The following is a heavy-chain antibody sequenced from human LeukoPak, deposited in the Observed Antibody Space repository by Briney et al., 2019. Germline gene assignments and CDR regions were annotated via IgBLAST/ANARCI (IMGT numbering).Heavy chain of an antibody. V-gene: IGHV3-48*01. J-gene: IGHJ4*02. CDR1: GFTFSSYS. D-gene: IGHD3-16*02. Sequence: GGSLRLSCAASGFTFSSYSMNWVRQAPGKGLGWVSYISSSSSTIYYADSVKGRFTISRDNAKNSLYLQMNSLRAEETAVYYCAREYDYVWGSYRSDFDYWGQGTLVTVSS. CDR2: ISSSSSTI. CDR3: AREYDYVWGSYRSDFDY.